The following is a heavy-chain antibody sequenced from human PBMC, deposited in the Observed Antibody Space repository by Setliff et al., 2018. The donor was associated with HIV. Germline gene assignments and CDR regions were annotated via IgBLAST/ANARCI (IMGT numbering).Heavy chain of an antibody. CDR1: GYRFTHYY. D-gene: IGHD1-26*01. V-gene: IGHV1-69-2*01. J-gene: IGHJ6*03. Sequence: VKVSCKASGYRFTHYYMHWVQQAPGKGLEWVGRINPEDHETVYAEKFQGRVTITADTSTDTAYMELSSLGSEDTAVYYCARGGHYSGSYLPRDYYMDVWGKGTTVTVS. CDR2: INPEDHET. CDR3: ARGGHYSGSYLPRDYYMDV.